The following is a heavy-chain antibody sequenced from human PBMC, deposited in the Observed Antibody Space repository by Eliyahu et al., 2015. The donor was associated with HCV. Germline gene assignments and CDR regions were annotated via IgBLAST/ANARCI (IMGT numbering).Heavy chain of an antibody. CDR1: GSAFSPXA. J-gene: IGHJ4*01. D-gene: IGHD2-2*01. Sequence: QVQLVESGGGVVQPGKSLXLXCAXXGSAFSPXAMPXVRXAPGKGLGWVAVIWDDGSKQYYADSVKGRFTISRDNSKNSLSLHMNTVRVEDTAVYYCARDILRFVVVPSAIDWGRGTQVTVSS. CDR3: ARDILRFVVVPSAID. V-gene: IGHV3-33*01. CDR2: IWDDGSKQ.